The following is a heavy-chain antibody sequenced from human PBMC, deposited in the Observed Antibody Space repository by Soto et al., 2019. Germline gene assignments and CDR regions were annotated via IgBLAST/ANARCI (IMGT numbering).Heavy chain of an antibody. Sequence: EVQLVESGGGLVQPGGSLRLSCAASGFTFRTYWMHWVRQVAGKGLEWVSHINTDGRGTSYAGSVQGRFTISRDNAKKPPYLQMKNLRAEDTALYHCASATVGGFDRWGQGTVVTVSS. V-gene: IGHV3-74*01. J-gene: IGHJ4*02. D-gene: IGHD3-16*01. CDR3: ASATVGGFDR. CDR1: GFTFRTYW. CDR2: INTDGRGT.